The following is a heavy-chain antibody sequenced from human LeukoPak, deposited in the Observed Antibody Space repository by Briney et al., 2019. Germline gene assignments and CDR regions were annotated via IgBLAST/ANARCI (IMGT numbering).Heavy chain of an antibody. D-gene: IGHD2-8*02. CDR3: ARGRRKFCTGSHCYYYYYYMDV. Sequence: PSETLSLTCAVYVGSFNDNYCTWLRQPPGKGLEWIGEINHSGSTNYNPSLRGRVAMSVDLSKNQFSLNLTSVTAADTAVYYCARGRRKFCTGSHCYYYYYYMDVWGKGTPVTVSS. CDR1: VGSFNDNY. J-gene: IGHJ6*03. CDR2: INHSGST. V-gene: IGHV4-34*01.